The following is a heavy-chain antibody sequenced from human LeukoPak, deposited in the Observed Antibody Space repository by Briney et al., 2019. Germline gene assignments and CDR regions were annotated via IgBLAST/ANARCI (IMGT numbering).Heavy chain of an antibody. CDR1: GYRFTGYY. CDR2: MYPKSGAT. Sequence: GASVKVSCKTSGYRFTGYYLHWVRQAPGQGLEWMGWMYPKSGATDYARKFQGRVTMTRDTSISTDYMELTRLRSDDTAVYFCARGSDYDDYFYMDFWGKGTTVTVSS. V-gene: IGHV1-2*02. J-gene: IGHJ6*03. CDR3: ARGSDYDDYFYMDF.